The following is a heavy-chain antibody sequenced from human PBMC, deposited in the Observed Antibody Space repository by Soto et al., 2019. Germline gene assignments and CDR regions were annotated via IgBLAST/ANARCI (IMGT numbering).Heavy chain of an antibody. CDR1: GFTFSSYA. Sequence: QVQLVESGGGVVQPGRSLRLSCAASGFTFSSYAMHWVRQAPGKGLEWVAVIWYDGSSKYYADSVKGRFTISRDNSNNTVSRHMSSLRAEDTAVYYCTKSEAGGGGNTHLEYWGQGTLVTVSP. V-gene: IGHV3-33*06. CDR2: IWYDGSSK. D-gene: IGHD2-15*01. J-gene: IGHJ4*02. CDR3: TKSEAGGGGNTHLEY.